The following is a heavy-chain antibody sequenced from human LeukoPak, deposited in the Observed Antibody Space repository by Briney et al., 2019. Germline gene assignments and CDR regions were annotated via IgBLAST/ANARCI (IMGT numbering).Heavy chain of an antibody. V-gene: IGHV5-51*01. D-gene: IGHD5-24*01. CDR2: IYPGDSDT. CDR3: ASRKKGMATAGFDY. J-gene: IGHJ4*02. CDR1: GYSFTSYW. Sequence: GESLKISCKGSGYSFTSYWIGWVRQLPGKGLEWMGIIYPGDSDTRYSPSFQGQVIISAEKSISTAYLQWSSLKASDTALYYCASRKKGMATAGFDYWGQGTLVTVSS.